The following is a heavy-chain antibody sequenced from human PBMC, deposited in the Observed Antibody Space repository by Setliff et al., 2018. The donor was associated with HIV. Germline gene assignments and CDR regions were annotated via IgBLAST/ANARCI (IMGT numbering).Heavy chain of an antibody. V-gene: IGHV3-21*01. J-gene: IGHJ2*01. D-gene: IGHD3-3*01. CDR2: ISDSNNYV. CDR1: GFAFSSYT. CDR3: ARGGTTYYNFWGGYTDRYFYFDL. Sequence: GSLSLSCAASGFAFSSYTMNWVRQAPGKGLEWVSSISDSNNYVYYADSMKGRFTISRDNAKNSLYLQMNSLRAEDTAVYYCARGGTTYYNFWGGYTDRYFYFDLWGRGTLVTVSS.